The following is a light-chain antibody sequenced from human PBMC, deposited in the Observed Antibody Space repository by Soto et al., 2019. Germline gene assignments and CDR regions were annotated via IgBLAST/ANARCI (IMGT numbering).Light chain of an antibody. Sequence: DIQMTQSPSTLSASVGDSVPITCRASQSISSWLAWYQQKPGKAPKLLIYKASSLESGVPSRFSGSGSGTEFTLTISSLQPDDFATYYCQQYNSYWTFGQGTKVDIK. CDR1: QSISSW. CDR2: KAS. CDR3: QQYNSYWT. V-gene: IGKV1-5*03. J-gene: IGKJ1*01.